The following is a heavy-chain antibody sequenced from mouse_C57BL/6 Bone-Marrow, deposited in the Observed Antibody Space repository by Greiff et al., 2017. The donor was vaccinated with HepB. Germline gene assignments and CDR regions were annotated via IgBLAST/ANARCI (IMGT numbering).Heavy chain of an antibody. CDR3: ESAYPTGYFDY. CDR1: GYTFTNYW. V-gene: IGHV1-63*01. Sequence: QVQLKESGAELVRPGTSVKMSCKASGYTFTNYWIGWAKQRPGHGLEWIGDIYPGGGYTNYNEKFKGKATLTADKSSSTAYMQFSSLTSEDSAIYYCESAYPTGYFDYWGQGTTLTVSS. D-gene: IGHD2-10*01. CDR2: IYPGGGYT. J-gene: IGHJ2*01.